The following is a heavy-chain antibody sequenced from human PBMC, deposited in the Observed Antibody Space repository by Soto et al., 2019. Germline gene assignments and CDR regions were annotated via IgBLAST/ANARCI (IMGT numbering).Heavy chain of an antibody. J-gene: IGHJ5*02. CDR3: ARGRFLEWFAEYWFDP. CDR1: GFTFSSYS. D-gene: IGHD3-3*01. Sequence: EVQLVESGGGLVKPGGSLRLSCAASGFTFSSYSMNWVRQAPGKGLEWVSSISSSSSYIYYADSVKGRFTISRDNAKNSPYLQMNSLRAEETAVYYCARGRFLEWFAEYWFDPWCQGTLVTVSS. CDR2: ISSSSSYI. V-gene: IGHV3-21*01.